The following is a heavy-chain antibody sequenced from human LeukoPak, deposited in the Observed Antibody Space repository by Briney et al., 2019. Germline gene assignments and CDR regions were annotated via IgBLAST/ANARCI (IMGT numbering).Heavy chain of an antibody. V-gene: IGHV3-23*01. CDR1: GFTFSSYA. D-gene: IGHD1-26*01. CDR2: ISGSGGNT. Sequence: GGSPRLSCAASGFTFSSYAMSWVRQAPGKGLEWVSAISGSGGNTYYADSVKGRFTISRDNSKNTLYLQMNSLTAEDTAIYYCSKASSGSYYYAFFDYWGQGTLVTVSS. J-gene: IGHJ4*02. CDR3: SKASSGSYYYAFFDY.